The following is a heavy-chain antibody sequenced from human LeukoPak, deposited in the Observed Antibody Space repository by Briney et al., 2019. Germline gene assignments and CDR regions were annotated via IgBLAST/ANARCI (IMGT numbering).Heavy chain of an antibody. Sequence: ALRLSCAASGFTFSSYWMNWARQAPGKGLEWVSGISWNSGSIGYADSVKGRFTISRDNAKNSLYLQMNSLRAEDTALYYCAKDSSGYYRSFDYWGQGTLVTVSS. V-gene: IGHV3-9*01. CDR2: ISWNSGSI. CDR1: GFTFSSYW. D-gene: IGHD3-22*01. CDR3: AKDSSGYYRSFDY. J-gene: IGHJ4*02.